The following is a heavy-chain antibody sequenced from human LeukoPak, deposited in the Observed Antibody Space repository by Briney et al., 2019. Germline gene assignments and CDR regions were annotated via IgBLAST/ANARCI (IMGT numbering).Heavy chain of an antibody. V-gene: IGHV3-30*03. CDR1: GFTFSSYG. Sequence: GGSLRLSCAASGFTFSSYGMHWVRQAPGKGLEWVAVISYDGSNKCYADSVKGRFTISRDNSKNTLYLQMNSLRAEDTAVYYCARESSYGDPFDYWGQGTLVTVSS. D-gene: IGHD4-17*01. J-gene: IGHJ4*02. CDR2: ISYDGSNK. CDR3: ARESSYGDPFDY.